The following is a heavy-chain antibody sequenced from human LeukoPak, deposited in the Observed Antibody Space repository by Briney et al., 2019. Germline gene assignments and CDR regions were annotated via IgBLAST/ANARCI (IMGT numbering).Heavy chain of an antibody. CDR1: DYTFTSNY. D-gene: IGHD4-23*01. CDR3: AREKSSTVVTPAVYYFDY. Sequence: EASVKVSCKASDYTFTSNYMNWGDKALDQGLGWREILNPIGGSTSYAQKFQGRVTMTRDTSTSTVYMELSSLRSEDTAVYYCAREKSSTVVTPAVYYFDYWGQGTLVTVSS. V-gene: IGHV1-46*01. J-gene: IGHJ4*02. CDR2: LNPIGGST.